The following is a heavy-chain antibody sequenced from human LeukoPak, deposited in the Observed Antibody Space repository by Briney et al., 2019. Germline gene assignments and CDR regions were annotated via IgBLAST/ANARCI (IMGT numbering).Heavy chain of an antibody. V-gene: IGHV3-23*01. CDR1: AFSFRSDA. CDR2: ISASAGST. CDR3: AKDRGFSGSYYGFDS. D-gene: IGHD1-26*01. J-gene: IGHJ4*02. Sequence: GRSLRLSWAASAFSFRSDAMGWVSQAPGKGLEWVSSISASAGSTYYADSVKGRFTISRDNSKNTLFLQMNSLRDDDTAIYYCAKDRGFSGSYYGFDSWGQGTLVTVSS.